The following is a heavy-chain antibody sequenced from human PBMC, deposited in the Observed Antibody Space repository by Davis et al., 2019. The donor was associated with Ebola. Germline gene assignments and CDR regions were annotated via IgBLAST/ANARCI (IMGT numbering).Heavy chain of an antibody. D-gene: IGHD1-26*01. V-gene: IGHV3-30*18. Sequence: PGGSLRLSCAASGFTFSSYGMHWVRQAPGKGLEWVAVISYDGSNKYYADSVKGRFTISRDNSKNTLYLQMNSLRAEDTAVYYCAKASGVIVGADPLDYWGQGTLVTVSS. J-gene: IGHJ4*02. CDR1: GFTFSSYG. CDR3: AKASGVIVGADPLDY. CDR2: ISYDGSNK.